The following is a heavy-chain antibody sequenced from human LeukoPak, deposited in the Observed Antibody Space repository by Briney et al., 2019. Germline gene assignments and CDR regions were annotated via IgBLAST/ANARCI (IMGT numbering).Heavy chain of an antibody. J-gene: IGHJ3*02. CDR3: ARDQVTVTKGFDI. V-gene: IGHV4-59*11. D-gene: IGHD4-17*01. Sequence: SETLSLTCAVSDDSFSSHYWTWIRQPPGKGLEWIGYISYIGSTNYNPSLKSRVTISIDTSKNQFSLKLSSVTAADTAVYYCARDQVTVTKGFDIWGQGTMVSVYS. CDR2: ISYIGST. CDR1: DDSFSSHY.